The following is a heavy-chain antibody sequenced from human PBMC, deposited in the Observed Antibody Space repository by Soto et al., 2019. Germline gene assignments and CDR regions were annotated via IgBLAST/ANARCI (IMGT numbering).Heavy chain of an antibody. CDR3: SGVPPRIAVAGTSGPT. V-gene: IGHV4-59*01. CDR1: GASISRYH. CDR2: LYNTGST. Sequence: SETLSLTCTVSGASISRYHWSWIRQSQEKGLEWIGYLYNTGSTIYNPSLKSRVTISVDTSKNQFSLKMNSVTAADTAVYYFSGVPPRIAVAGTSGPTWGQGTLVTVSS. D-gene: IGHD6-19*01. J-gene: IGHJ5*02.